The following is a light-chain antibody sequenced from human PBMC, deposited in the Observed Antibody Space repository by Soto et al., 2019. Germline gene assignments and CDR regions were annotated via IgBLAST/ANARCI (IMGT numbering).Light chain of an antibody. V-gene: IGKV3-15*01. Sequence: EIVMRQSPVTLSLSPGERATLSCRAGESVSSNLAWYKQKPGQAPRLLIYGASTRATGVPARFTGSGSGTEFTLTISSLQFDDSAVYYCQQYNNWWTFGQGTKVEIK. CDR3: QQYNNWWT. CDR1: ESVSSN. CDR2: GAS. J-gene: IGKJ1*01.